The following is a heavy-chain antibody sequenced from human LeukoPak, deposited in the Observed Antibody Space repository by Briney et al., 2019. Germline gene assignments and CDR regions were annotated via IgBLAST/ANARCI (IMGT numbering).Heavy chain of an antibody. J-gene: IGHJ6*03. Sequence: GGSLRLSGAASGFTFSDYYMSGIRQAPGKGLEWVSYISSSGSTIYYADSVKGRFTISRDNAKNSLYLQMNSLRAEDTAVYYCARVTMVRGVISYYYYYMDVWGKGTTVTISS. CDR1: GFTFSDYY. D-gene: IGHD3-10*01. CDR3: ARVTMVRGVISYYYYYMDV. V-gene: IGHV3-11*01. CDR2: ISSSGSTI.